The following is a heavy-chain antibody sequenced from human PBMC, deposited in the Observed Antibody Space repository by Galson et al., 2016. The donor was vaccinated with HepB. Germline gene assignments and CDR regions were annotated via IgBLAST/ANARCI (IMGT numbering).Heavy chain of an antibody. CDR2: IYSGGKT. V-gene: IGHV3-53*01. CDR1: GFIFSNYA. J-gene: IGHJ4*02. D-gene: IGHD2-2*01. Sequence: SLRLSCAASGFIFSNYAMSWVRQAPGKGLEWVSVIYSGGKTYFSDSAKGRFSISTDNAKNTLFLHMNSLRAEDTAVYYCARVRCISPTCHHFDCWGQGTLVTVSS. CDR3: ARVRCISPTCHHFDC.